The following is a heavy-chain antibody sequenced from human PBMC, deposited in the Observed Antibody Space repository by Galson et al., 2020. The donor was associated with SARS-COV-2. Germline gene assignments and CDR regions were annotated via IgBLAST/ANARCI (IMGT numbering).Heavy chain of an antibody. V-gene: IGHV3-30*03. CDR2: ISYDGSNK. CDR1: GFTFSSYG. J-gene: IGHJ5*02. CDR3: ARELLNWFDP. Sequence: PGGSLRLSCTASGFTFSSYGMHWVRQAPGKGLEWVAVISYDGSNKYYADSVKGRFTISRDNSKNTLYLQMNSLRAEDTAVYYCARELLNWFDPWGQGTLVTVSS. D-gene: IGHD2-15*01.